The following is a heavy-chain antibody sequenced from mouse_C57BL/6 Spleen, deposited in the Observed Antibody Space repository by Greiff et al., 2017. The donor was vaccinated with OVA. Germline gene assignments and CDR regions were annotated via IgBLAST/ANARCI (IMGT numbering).Heavy chain of an antibody. Sequence: VQLQQPGAELVKPGASVKLSCKASGYTFTSYWMHWVKQRPGQGLEWIGMIHPNSGSTNYNEKFKSKATLTVDKSSSTAYMQLSSLTSEDSAVYYCARSSNYEMYYAMDYWGQGTSVTVSS. J-gene: IGHJ4*01. CDR3: ARSSNYEMYYAMDY. V-gene: IGHV1-64*01. D-gene: IGHD2-5*01. CDR2: IHPNSGST. CDR1: GYTFTSYW.